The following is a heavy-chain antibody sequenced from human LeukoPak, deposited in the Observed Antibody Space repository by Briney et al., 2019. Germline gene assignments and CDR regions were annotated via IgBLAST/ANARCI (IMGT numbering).Heavy chain of an antibody. CDR2: INPNTGGT. Sequence: ASVKVSCKASGYTFTAYYMHWVRQAPGQGLEWMGWINPNTGGTNYAQKLQGRVTMTTDTSTSTAYMELRSLRSDDTAVYYCARDRYFDWSPYYYYGMDVWGQGTTVTVSS. D-gene: IGHD3-9*01. J-gene: IGHJ6*02. CDR1: GYTFTAYY. CDR3: ARDRYFDWSPYYYYGMDV. V-gene: IGHV1-2*02.